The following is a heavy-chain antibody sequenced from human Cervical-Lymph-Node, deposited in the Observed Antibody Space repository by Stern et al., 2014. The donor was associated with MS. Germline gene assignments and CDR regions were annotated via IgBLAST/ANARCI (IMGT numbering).Heavy chain of an antibody. V-gene: IGHV3-74*02. CDR1: GFTFSTYW. CDR3: ARGVMVAATYAYDI. D-gene: IGHD2-15*01. Sequence: EMQLVESGGGLVQPGGSLRLSCAASGFTFSTYWMHWVRQAPGKGLVWVSRINSDESSTTYADSVKGRFSISRDNDKNTLYLQMNSPRAEDTAVYYCARGVMVAATYAYDIWGQGTMVTISS. CDR2: INSDESST. J-gene: IGHJ3*02.